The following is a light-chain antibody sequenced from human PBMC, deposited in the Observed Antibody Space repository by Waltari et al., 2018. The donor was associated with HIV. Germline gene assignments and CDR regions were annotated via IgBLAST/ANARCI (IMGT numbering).Light chain of an antibody. V-gene: IGKV2-30*01. CDR1: QSLIYTDGNTY. CDR2: KIS. J-gene: IGKJ1*01. Sequence: VLTQSPGTLSLSPGERATLSCRSSQSLIYTDGNTYLNWFHQRPGQSPRRLIYKISNRDSGVPDRFSGSGSVTEFTLHISRVEAEDVGIFYCMQSTHWPGTFGQGTKVEIQ. CDR3: MQSTHWPGT.